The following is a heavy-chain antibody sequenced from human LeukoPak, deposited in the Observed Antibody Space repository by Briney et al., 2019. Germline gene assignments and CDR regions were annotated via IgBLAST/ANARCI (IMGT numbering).Heavy chain of an antibody. D-gene: IGHD5-18*01. CDR3: ARDKDSYGYTGRFDP. J-gene: IGHJ5*02. CDR1: GYTFTSYD. Sequence: GASVKVSCKASGYTFTSYDINWVRQATGQGLEWMGWMNPNSGGTNYAQKFQGRVTMTRDTSISTAYMELSRLRSDDTAVYYCARDKDSYGYTGRFDPWGQGTLVTVSS. CDR2: MNPNSGGT. V-gene: IGHV1-2*02.